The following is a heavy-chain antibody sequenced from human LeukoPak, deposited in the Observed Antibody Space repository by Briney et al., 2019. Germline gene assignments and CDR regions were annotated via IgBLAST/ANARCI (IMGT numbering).Heavy chain of an antibody. Sequence: PGGSLRLSCAVSGFTFSSYEMNWVRQAPGKGLEWVSYISSSGSTIYYADSVKGRFTISRDNAKNSLYLQMNSLRAEDTAVYYCARGSTSFSDSSGWSDTRYYFDYWGQGTLVTVSS. CDR3: ARGSTSFSDSSGWSDTRYYFDY. D-gene: IGHD6-19*01. J-gene: IGHJ4*02. V-gene: IGHV3-48*03. CDR1: GFTFSSYE. CDR2: ISSSGSTI.